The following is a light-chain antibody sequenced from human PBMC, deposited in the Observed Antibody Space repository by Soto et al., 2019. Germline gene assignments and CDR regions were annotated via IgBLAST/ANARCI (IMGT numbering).Light chain of an antibody. J-gene: IGKJ1*01. CDR2: GAS. Sequence: DIPMTQSPYSLSASVGDRVTITCRASQSISGYLNWYQQKPGRAPKLLIYGASSLQSGVPSRFSGSGSGTDYTLTISSLQPEDFATYYCQQTYNAETFGRGTKVEVK. V-gene: IGKV1-39*01. CDR1: QSISGY. CDR3: QQTYNAET.